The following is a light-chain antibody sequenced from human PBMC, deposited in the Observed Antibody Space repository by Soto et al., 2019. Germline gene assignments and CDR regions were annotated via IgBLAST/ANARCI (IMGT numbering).Light chain of an antibody. CDR3: QQHNSYPLT. V-gene: IGKV1-9*01. Sequence: DIQLTQSPSFLSASVGDRVTITCRASQGISSYLAWYQQKPGKAPKLLIYAASTLQSGVPSRFSGSRSGTEFTLTISSLQPEDFATYYCQQHNSYPLTFGGGIKVEIK. J-gene: IGKJ4*01. CDR2: AAS. CDR1: QGISSY.